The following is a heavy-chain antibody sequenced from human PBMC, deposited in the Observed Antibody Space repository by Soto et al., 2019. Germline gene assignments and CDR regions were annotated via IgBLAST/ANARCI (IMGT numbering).Heavy chain of an antibody. CDR2: ISGSGGST. D-gene: IGHD3-3*01. CDR1: GFTFSSYA. J-gene: IGHJ4*02. V-gene: IGHV3-23*01. CDR3: ASPYSGFWEYYFDY. Sequence: GESLKISCAASGFTFSSYAMSWVRQAPGKGLEWVSAISGSGGSTYYADSVKGRFTISRDNSKNTLYLQMNSLRAEDTAVYYCASPYSGFWEYYFDYWGQGTLVTVSS.